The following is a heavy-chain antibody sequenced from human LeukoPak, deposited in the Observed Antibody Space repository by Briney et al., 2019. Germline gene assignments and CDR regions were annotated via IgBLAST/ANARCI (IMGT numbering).Heavy chain of an antibody. CDR1: GYTFTSYY. V-gene: IGHV1-46*01. J-gene: IGHJ3*01. Sequence: ASVKVSCKASGYTFTSYYMHWVRQAPGQGLEWMGIINPSGGSTSYAQKFQGRVTITADKSTSTAYMELSSLRSEDTAVYYCARARAHDYGGYLNWGQGTMVTVSS. CDR3: ARARAHDYGGYLN. D-gene: IGHD4-17*01. CDR2: INPSGGST.